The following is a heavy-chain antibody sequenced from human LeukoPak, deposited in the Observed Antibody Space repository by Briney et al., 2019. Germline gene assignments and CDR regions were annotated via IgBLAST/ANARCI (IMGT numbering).Heavy chain of an antibody. D-gene: IGHD1-26*01. J-gene: IGHJ4*02. CDR1: GFTFSSYA. CDR3: AKDLSGSLVGATIDY. Sequence: PGGSLRLSCAASGFTFSSYAMSWVRQAPGKGLEWVSAISGSGGSTYYADSVKGRFTIPRDNSKNTLYLQMNSLRAEDTAVYYCAKDLSGSLVGATIDYWGQGTLVTVSS. CDR2: ISGSGGST. V-gene: IGHV3-23*01.